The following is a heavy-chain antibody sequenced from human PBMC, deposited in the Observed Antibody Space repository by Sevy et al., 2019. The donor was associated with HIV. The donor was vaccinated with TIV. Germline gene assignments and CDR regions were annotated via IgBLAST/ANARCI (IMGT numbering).Heavy chain of an antibody. CDR3: ARGGGRTDWGMDV. D-gene: IGHD1-1*01. Sequence: SDTLFLTCTVSAGSTSTYYWNWIRQPPGKGLEWIGYISDSGFSNDNPSLRSRVTISIDTSKNQFSLRLTSVSAADTAVYYCARGGGRTDWGMDVWGPGTTVTVSS. CDR1: AGSTSTYY. V-gene: IGHV4-59*01. CDR2: ISDSGFS. J-gene: IGHJ6*02.